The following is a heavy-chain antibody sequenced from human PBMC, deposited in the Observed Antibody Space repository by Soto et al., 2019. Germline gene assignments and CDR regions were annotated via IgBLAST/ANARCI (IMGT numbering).Heavy chain of an antibody. CDR3: ARDQAMAQFDY. CDR2: INTANGNT. V-gene: IGHV1-18*01. CDR1: GGTFSSYT. D-gene: IGHD5-18*01. Sequence: GASVKVSCKASGGTFSSYTISWVRQAPGQGLEWMGWINTANGNTKYSQKLQGRVTMTTDTSTSTAYMELRSLRSDDTAVYYCARDQAMAQFDYWGQGTLVTVSS. J-gene: IGHJ4*02.